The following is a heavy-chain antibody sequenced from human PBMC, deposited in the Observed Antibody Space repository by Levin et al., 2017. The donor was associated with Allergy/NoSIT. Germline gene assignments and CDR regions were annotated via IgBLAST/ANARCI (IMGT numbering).Heavy chain of an antibody. Sequence: GGSLRLSCAASGFTFSSYAMSWVRQAPGKGLEWVSAISGSGGSTYYADSVKGRFTISRDNSKNTLYLQMNSLRAEDTAVYYCATHIVVVVAATNPRAFDIWGQGTMVTVSS. CDR1: GFTFSSYA. J-gene: IGHJ3*02. V-gene: IGHV3-23*01. CDR3: ATHIVVVVAATNPRAFDI. D-gene: IGHD2-15*01. CDR2: ISGSGGST.